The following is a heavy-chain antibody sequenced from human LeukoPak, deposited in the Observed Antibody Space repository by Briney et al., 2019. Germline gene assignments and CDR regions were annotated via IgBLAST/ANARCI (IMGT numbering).Heavy chain of an antibody. V-gene: IGHV1-24*01. Sequence: ASVKVSCKVSGYTLTELSMHWVRQAPGKGLEWMRGFDPEDGETIYAQKFQGRVTMTEDTSTDTAYMELSSLRSEDTAVYYCATLVYSSGNVFDYWGQGSLVTVSS. CDR3: ATLVYSSGNVFDY. CDR2: FDPEDGET. CDR1: GYTLTELS. J-gene: IGHJ4*02. D-gene: IGHD6-19*01.